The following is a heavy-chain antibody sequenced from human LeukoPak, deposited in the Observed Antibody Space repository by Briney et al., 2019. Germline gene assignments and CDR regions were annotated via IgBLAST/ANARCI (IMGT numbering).Heavy chain of an antibody. D-gene: IGHD3-22*01. V-gene: IGHV4-59*01. CDR2: IYYSGST. CDR1: GGSISSYY. J-gene: IGHJ3*02. Sequence: SETLSLTCTVSGGSISSYYWSWIRQPPGKGLGWIGYIYYSGSTDYNPSLKSRVTISVDTSKNQFSLKLSSVTAADTAVYYCARARTMIVVGDFDIWGQGTMVTVSS. CDR3: ARARTMIVVGDFDI.